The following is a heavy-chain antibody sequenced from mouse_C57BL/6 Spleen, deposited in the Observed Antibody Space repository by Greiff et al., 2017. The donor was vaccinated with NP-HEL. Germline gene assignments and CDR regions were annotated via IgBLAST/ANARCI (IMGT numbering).Heavy chain of an antibody. J-gene: IGHJ1*03. Sequence: EVMLVESGGDLVKPGGSLKLSCAASGFTFSSYGMSWVRQTPDKRLEWVATISSGGSYTYYPDSVKGRFTISRDNAKNTLYLQMSSLKSEDTAMYYCARSYYGSSYWYFDVWGTGTTVTVSS. CDR2: ISSGGSYT. V-gene: IGHV5-6*01. CDR1: GFTFSSYG. D-gene: IGHD1-1*01. CDR3: ARSYYGSSYWYFDV.